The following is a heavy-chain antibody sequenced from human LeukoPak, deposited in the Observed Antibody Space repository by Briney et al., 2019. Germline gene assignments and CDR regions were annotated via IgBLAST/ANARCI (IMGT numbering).Heavy chain of an antibody. CDR3: TRDPYCSSTSCYWAIDY. D-gene: IGHD2-2*01. Sequence: GGSVRLSCTASGFTFGDNAMSWVRQAPGKGLEWVGFIRCKAYGGTTEYAASVKGRFTISRDDSKSIAYLQMNSLKTEDTAVYYCTRDPYCSSTSCYWAIDYWGQRTLPTVSS. V-gene: IGHV3-49*04. CDR2: IRCKAYGGTT. CDR1: GFTFGDNA. J-gene: IGHJ4*01.